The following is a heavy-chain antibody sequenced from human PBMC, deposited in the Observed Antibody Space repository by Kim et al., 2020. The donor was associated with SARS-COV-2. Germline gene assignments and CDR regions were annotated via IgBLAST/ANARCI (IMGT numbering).Heavy chain of an antibody. CDR1: GFTFSING. Sequence: GGSLRLSCAASGFTFSINGIHWIRQVPGKGLEWVAVIWNDGRKKDYLDSVKGRFTISRDNPKNIAHLQMDSLRVEDTAVYYCARDVWFAGRERTLDVWGQGTTVTVS. CDR2: IWNDGRKK. CDR3: ARDVWFAGRERTLDV. D-gene: IGHD3-10*01. J-gene: IGHJ6*02. V-gene: IGHV3-33*01.